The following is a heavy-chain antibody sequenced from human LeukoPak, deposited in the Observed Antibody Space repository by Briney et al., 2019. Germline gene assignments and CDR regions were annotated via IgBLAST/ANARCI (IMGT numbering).Heavy chain of an antibody. V-gene: IGHV5-51*01. CDR2: IYPGDSDT. J-gene: IGHJ5*02. D-gene: IGHD3-10*01. Sequence: GGSLEISCKGSGYSFTSYWIGWVRPLPGKGLEWMGIIYPGDSDTRYSPSFQGQVTISADKSISTAYLQWSSLKASDTAMYYCARHDDYYGSGSYGGFDPWGQETLVTVSS. CDR1: GYSFTSYW. CDR3: ARHDDYYGSGSYGGFDP.